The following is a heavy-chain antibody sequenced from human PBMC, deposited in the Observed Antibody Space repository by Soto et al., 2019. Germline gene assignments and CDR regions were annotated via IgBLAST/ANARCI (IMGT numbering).Heavy chain of an antibody. V-gene: IGHV1-46*01. CDR3: ARTEMTTLPNFAY. CDR1: GYTFTNYY. Sequence: GASVKVSCKASGYTFTNYYMHWVRQAPGQGLEWMGVIHYSGATPTYAQKFQGRVTMARDTSTSTVYVELSSLTSEDTAVYYCARTEMTTLPNFAYWGQGTLVTVSS. CDR2: IHYSGATP. D-gene: IGHD4-17*01. J-gene: IGHJ4*02.